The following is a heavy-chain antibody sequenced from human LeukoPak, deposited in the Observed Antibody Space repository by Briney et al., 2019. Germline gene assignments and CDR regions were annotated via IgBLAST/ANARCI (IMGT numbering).Heavy chain of an antibody. Sequence: GGSLRLSCAASGFTFDDYAMHWVRQAPGKGLEWVSLISGDGGSTYYADSVKGRFTISRDNSKNSPYLQMNSLRTEDTALYYCAKDGVAVAGNYYYYYYMDVWGKGTTVTVSS. CDR3: AKDGVAVAGNYYYYYYMDV. CDR1: GFTFDDYA. V-gene: IGHV3-43*02. D-gene: IGHD6-19*01. CDR2: ISGDGGST. J-gene: IGHJ6*03.